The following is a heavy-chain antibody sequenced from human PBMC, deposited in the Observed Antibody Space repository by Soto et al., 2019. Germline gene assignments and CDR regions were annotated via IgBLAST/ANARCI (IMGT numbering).Heavy chain of an antibody. CDR1: GFTFSSYA. D-gene: IGHD6-13*01. CDR3: AKVGTYSSSWYGY. V-gene: IGHV3-23*01. CDR2: ISGSGGST. J-gene: IGHJ4*02. Sequence: LRLSCAASGFTFSSYAMSWVRQAPGKGLEWVSAISGSGGSTYYADSVKGRFTISRDNSKNTLYLQMNSLRAEDTAVYYCAKVGTYSSSWYGYWGQGTMVTVSS.